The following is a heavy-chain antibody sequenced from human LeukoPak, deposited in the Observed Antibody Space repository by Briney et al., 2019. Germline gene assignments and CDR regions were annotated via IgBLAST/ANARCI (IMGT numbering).Heavy chain of an antibody. V-gene: IGHV4-61*02. CDR3: ATQPPYYGANWFDP. CDR2: IYTSGST. Sequence: SETLSLTCTVSGVSISSGSYYWSWIRQPAGKGLEWIGRIYTSGSTNYNPSLKSRVTISVDTSKNQFSLKLSSVTAADTAVYYCATQPPYYGANWFDPWGQGTLVTVSS. CDR1: GVSISSGSYY. J-gene: IGHJ5*02. D-gene: IGHD4-17*01.